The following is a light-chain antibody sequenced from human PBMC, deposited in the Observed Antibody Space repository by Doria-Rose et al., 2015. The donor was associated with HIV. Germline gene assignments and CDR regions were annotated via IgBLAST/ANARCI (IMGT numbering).Light chain of an antibody. V-gene: IGKV3-20*01. CDR3: HQYGTSWT. Sequence: TRSPGTLSLSPGERATLSCRASQRFSSTYLAWYQQKLGQAPSLLIYDGSTRATGIPDRYSASGPGTDFTLTINRLEPEDFALYYCHQYGTSWTFGQGTKVEI. CDR2: DGS. J-gene: IGKJ1*01. CDR1: QRFSSTY.